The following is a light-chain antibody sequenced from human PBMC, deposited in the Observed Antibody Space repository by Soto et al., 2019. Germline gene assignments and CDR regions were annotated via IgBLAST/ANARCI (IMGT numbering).Light chain of an antibody. Sequence: SYELTQPPSVSVAPGKTARITCGGNNIGSYSVHWYQRKPGQAPVLVIYYDRDRPSGIPERFSGSNSGNTATLTISRVEAGDEADYYCQVWDSSSDHPLFGGGTKLTVL. CDR2: YDR. J-gene: IGLJ2*01. CDR3: QVWDSSSDHPL. CDR1: NIGSYS. V-gene: IGLV3-21*04.